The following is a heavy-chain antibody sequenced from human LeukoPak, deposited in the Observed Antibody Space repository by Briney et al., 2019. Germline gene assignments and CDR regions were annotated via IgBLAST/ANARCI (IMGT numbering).Heavy chain of an antibody. CDR1: GYTFTSYY. V-gene: IGHV1-46*01. J-gene: IGHJ3*02. CDR3: ARGRDSGSPYDAFDI. Sequence: ASVTVSCKASGYTFTSYYMHWVRQAPGQGLEWMGIINPSGGSTSYAQKFQGRVTMTRDMSTGTVYMELSRLRSDDTAVYYCARGRDSGSPYDAFDIWGQGTMVTVSS. CDR2: INPSGGST. D-gene: IGHD1-26*01.